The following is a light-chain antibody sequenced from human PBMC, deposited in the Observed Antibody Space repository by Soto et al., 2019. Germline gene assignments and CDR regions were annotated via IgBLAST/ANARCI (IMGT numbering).Light chain of an antibody. Sequence: EIVLTQSPGTLSLSPGERATLSCRASQSVSSSYLAWYQHKPGLAPRLLIYGASSRATGIPDRFSGSGSGTDFTLTISGLEPEDFAMYYCQQFGSSPYTFGQGTKLEI. V-gene: IGKV3-20*01. CDR1: QSVSSSY. CDR3: QQFGSSPYT. J-gene: IGKJ2*01. CDR2: GAS.